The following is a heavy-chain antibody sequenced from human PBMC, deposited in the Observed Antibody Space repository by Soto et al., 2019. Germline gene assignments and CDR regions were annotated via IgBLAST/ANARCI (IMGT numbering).Heavy chain of an antibody. D-gene: IGHD3-22*01. Sequence: QVQLQESGPGLVKPSQTLSLTCTVSGGSISSGGYYWSWIRQHPGKGLEWIGYIYYSGSTYYNPSLKSRVTISVDTSKNKFSLKLSSVTAADTAVYYCARFDHGETYYYDSSGYSGFDYWGQGTLVTVSS. CDR3: ARFDHGETYYYDSSGYSGFDY. J-gene: IGHJ4*02. CDR1: GGSISSGGYY. V-gene: IGHV4-31*03. CDR2: IYYSGST.